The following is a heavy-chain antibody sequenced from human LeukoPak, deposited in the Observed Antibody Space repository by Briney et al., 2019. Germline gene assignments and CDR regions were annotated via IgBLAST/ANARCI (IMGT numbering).Heavy chain of an antibody. Sequence: GGSLRLSCAASGFTFSNTWMSWVRQAPGKGLEWVANINEDGSEQYYVDSVKGRLTIFRDNAKNSLYLQMNTLRAEDTAIYHCARAVDAGTVDYWGQGTLVTVSS. CDR3: ARAVDAGTVDY. CDR2: INEDGSEQ. V-gene: IGHV3-7*01. D-gene: IGHD3-9*01. CDR1: GFTFSNTW. J-gene: IGHJ4*02.